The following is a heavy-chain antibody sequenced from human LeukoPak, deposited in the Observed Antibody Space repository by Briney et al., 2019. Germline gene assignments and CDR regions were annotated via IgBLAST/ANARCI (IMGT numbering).Heavy chain of an antibody. J-gene: IGHJ4*02. V-gene: IGHV3-48*04. CDR3: ARDFPADIVLMVYGFDY. D-gene: IGHD2-8*01. Sequence: PGGSLRLSCAASGFTFSSYSMNWVRQAPGKGLEWVSYISSSGSTIYYADSVKGRFTISRDNAKNSLYLQMNSLRAEDTAVYYCARDFPADIVLMVYGFDYWGQGTLVTVSS. CDR1: GFTFSSYS. CDR2: ISSSGSTI.